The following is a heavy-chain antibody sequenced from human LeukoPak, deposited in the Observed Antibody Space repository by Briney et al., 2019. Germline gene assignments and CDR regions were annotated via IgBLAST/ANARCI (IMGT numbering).Heavy chain of an antibody. J-gene: IGHJ4*02. CDR1: GYTFTSYY. D-gene: IGHD3-9*01. V-gene: IGHV1-46*01. CDR2: INPSGGST. CDR3: ARVYDILTGYYRGDYFDY. Sequence: ASVKVSCKASGYTFTSYYMHWVRQAPGQGLEWMGIINPSGGSTSYAQKFQGRVTMTRDMSTSTAYMELSSLRSEDTAVYYCARVYDILTGYYRGDYFDYWGQGTLVTVSS.